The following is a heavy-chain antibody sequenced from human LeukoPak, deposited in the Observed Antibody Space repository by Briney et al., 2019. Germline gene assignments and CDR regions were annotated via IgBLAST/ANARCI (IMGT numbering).Heavy chain of an antibody. CDR1: GFTFNSYS. J-gene: IGHJ4*02. V-gene: IGHV3-48*04. D-gene: IGHD4-23*01. CDR3: ARGSTVVTPDSNYFDY. Sequence: GGSLRLSCAASGFTFNSYSMNWVRQAPGKGLEWVSYISSSSSTIYYADSVKGRFTISRDNAKNSLYLQMNSLRAEDTAVYYCARGSTVVTPDSNYFDYWGQGTLVTVSS. CDR2: ISSSSSTI.